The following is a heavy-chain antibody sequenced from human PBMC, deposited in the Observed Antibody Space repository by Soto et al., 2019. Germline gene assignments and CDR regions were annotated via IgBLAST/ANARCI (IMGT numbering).Heavy chain of an antibody. D-gene: IGHD2-21*02. Sequence: SETLSLTCTVSGGSISSRGYYWGWIRQPPGKGLEWIGTIYYSGSIHYNASLKSRATVSVDTSKNQFSLKLSSVTAADTAVYYCARHPSDFWFDPWGQGTLVTVSS. V-gene: IGHV4-39*01. CDR3: ARHPSDFWFDP. CDR2: IYYSGSI. CDR1: GGSISSRGYY. J-gene: IGHJ5*02.